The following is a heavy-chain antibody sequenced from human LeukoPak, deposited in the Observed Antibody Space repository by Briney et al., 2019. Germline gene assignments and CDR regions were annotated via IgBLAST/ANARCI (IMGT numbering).Heavy chain of an antibody. Sequence: PGGSLRLSCAASRFALSNYGMHWVRQAPGKGLEWVAVIWYDGSNKYYADSVKGRFTLSRDYSKNTLFLQMNSLRPEVTAVYFCARDLTQLALRDYWGQGTLVTVSS. J-gene: IGHJ4*02. CDR2: IWYDGSNK. CDR3: ARDLTQLALRDY. D-gene: IGHD6-13*01. CDR1: RFALSNYG. V-gene: IGHV3-33*01.